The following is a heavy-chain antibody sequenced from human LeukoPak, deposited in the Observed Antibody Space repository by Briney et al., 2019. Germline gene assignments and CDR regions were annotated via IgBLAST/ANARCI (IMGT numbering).Heavy chain of an antibody. V-gene: IGHV3-9*01. CDR1: GFTFDDYA. CDR3: AKDIYYDSSGPYFDY. Sequence: GGSLRLSCAASGFTFDDYAMHWVRQAPGKGLEWASGISWNSGSIGYADSVKGRFTISRDNAKNSLYLQMNSLRAEDTALYYCAKDIYYDSSGPYFDYWGQGTLVTVSS. J-gene: IGHJ4*02. D-gene: IGHD3-22*01. CDR2: ISWNSGSI.